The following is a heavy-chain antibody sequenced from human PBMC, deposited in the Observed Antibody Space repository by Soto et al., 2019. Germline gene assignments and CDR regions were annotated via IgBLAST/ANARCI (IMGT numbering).Heavy chain of an antibody. V-gene: IGHV3-23*01. J-gene: IGHJ6*02. CDR3: AKEGSAAARLYYYGMDV. D-gene: IGHD6-13*01. Sequence: PGGSLRLSCAASGFTFSSYAMSWVRQAPGKGLEWVSAISGSGGSTYYADSVKGRFTISRDNSKNTLYLQMNSLRAEDTAVYYCAKEGSAAARLYYYGMDVWGQGTTVTVSS. CDR2: ISGSGGST. CDR1: GFTFSSYA.